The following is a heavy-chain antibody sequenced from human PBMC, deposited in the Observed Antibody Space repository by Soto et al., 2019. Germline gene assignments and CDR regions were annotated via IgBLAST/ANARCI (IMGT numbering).Heavy chain of an antibody. CDR2: LHSGGST. D-gene: IGHD6-13*01. CDR1: GFTVSDGV. CDR3: ARAYSTSWYSFDS. J-gene: IGHJ4*02. Sequence: GGSLXLSCAPTGFTVSDGVMNWVRQAPGKGLEWVSVLHSGGSTYYADSVKGRFTISRDNSKNTVYLQMISLGAEDTAVYYCARAYSTSWYSFDSWGEGSLVTVSS. V-gene: IGHV3-66*01.